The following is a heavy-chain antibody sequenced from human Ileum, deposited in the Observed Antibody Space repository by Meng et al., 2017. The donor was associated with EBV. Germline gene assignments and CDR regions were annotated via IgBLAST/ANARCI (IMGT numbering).Heavy chain of an antibody. CDR1: GGSFSGYY. CDR3: ARGNKVSDRGFDY. J-gene: IGHJ4*02. D-gene: IGHD3-10*01. V-gene: IGHV4-34*01. CDR2: INHSGST. Sequence: QAPLQQWGAGLLKPSGALSLTCAVYGGSFSGYYWSWIRHPPGKGLEWIGEINHSGSTNYNPSLKSRVTISVDTSKNQFSLKLSSVTAADTAVYYCARGNKVSDRGFDYWGQGTLVTVSS.